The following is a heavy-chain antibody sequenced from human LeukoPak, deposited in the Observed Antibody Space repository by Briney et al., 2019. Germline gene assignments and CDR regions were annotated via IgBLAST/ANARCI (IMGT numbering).Heavy chain of an antibody. CDR1: GFTVSSNY. Sequence: GGSLRLSCAASGFTVSSNYMSWVRQAPGKGLEWVSVIYSGGSTYYADSVKGRFTISRGNSKNTLYLQMNSLRAEDTAVYYCARDPHGDAFDIWGQGTMVTVSS. V-gene: IGHV3-53*01. J-gene: IGHJ3*02. CDR2: IYSGGST. CDR3: ARDPHGDAFDI.